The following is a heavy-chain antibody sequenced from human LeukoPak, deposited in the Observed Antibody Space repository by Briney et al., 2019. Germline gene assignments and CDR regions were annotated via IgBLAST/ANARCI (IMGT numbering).Heavy chain of an antibody. J-gene: IGHJ6*02. CDR2: IYHSGST. Sequence: PSETLSLTCAVYGGSFSGYYWSWIRQPPGKGLEWIGEIYHSGSTNYNPSLKSRVTISVDKSKNQFSLKLSSVTAADTAVYYCARALVDYVWGSPQFYYYGMDVWGQGTTVTVSS. V-gene: IGHV4-34*01. CDR3: ARALVDYVWGSPQFYYYGMDV. CDR1: GGSFSGYY. D-gene: IGHD3-16*01.